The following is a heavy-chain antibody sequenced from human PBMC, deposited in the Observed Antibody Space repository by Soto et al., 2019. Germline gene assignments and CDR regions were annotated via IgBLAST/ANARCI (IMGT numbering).Heavy chain of an antibody. CDR1: GGSMSSYS. V-gene: IGHV4-4*07. Sequence: SETLSLTCTVSGGSMSSYSWSWIRQPAGKGLEWIGRIHSSGSTNYNPSLKSRVTMSVDTSKIQFALKLSSVTAADTAVYYCAREGGYDTSGYYRNWFDPWGQGTLVTVSS. CDR3: AREGGYDTSGYYRNWFDP. D-gene: IGHD3-22*01. CDR2: IHSSGST. J-gene: IGHJ5*02.